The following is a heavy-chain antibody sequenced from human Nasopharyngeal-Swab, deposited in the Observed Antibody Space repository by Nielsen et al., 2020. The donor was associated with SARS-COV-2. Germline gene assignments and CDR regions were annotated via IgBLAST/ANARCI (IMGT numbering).Heavy chain of an antibody. D-gene: IGHD2-21*01. CDR3: AKSMAYFQLSGTYNLDF. CDR1: GFTFNYFG. CDR2: ISYEGSIR. J-gene: IGHJ4*02. V-gene: IGHV3-30*18. Sequence: GGSLRLSCAAPGFTFNYFGMHWVRQAPGKGLEWVAFISYEGSIRNYIDSVKGRFTVSRDSSKNTVYLQMNSLRPDDTAVYFCAKSMAYFQLSGTYNLDFWGQGTLVTVSS.